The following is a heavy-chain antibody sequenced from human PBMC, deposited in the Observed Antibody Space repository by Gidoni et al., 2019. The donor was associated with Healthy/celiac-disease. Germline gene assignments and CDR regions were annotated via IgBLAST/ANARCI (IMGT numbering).Heavy chain of an antibody. D-gene: IGHD3-22*01. Sequence: EVQLLESGGGLVQPGGSLRLSCAASGFTFSSYAMSWVRQAPGKGLEWVSAISGSGGSTYYADSVKGRFTISRDNSKNTLYLQMNSLRAEDTAVYYCANPYYYDSSGPRGAAFDIWGQGTMVTVSS. J-gene: IGHJ3*02. CDR3: ANPYYYDSSGPRGAAFDI. V-gene: IGHV3-23*01. CDR1: GFTFSSYA. CDR2: ISGSGGST.